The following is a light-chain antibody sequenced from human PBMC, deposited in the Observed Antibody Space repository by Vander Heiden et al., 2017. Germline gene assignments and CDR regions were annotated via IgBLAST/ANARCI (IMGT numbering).Light chain of an antibody. V-gene: IGLV1-47*02. CDR1: SSNIGSKY. J-gene: IGLJ2*01. CDR2: TNN. Sequence: QSVLTQPPSAPGTPGQTFTTSGSGSSSNIGSKYVYWYQQLSGKAPKLLIYTNNQRPSGVPDRFSGSKSGTSASLAISGLRSEDEADYYCGAWDDSLSAVVFGGGTKLTVL. CDR3: GAWDDSLSAVV.